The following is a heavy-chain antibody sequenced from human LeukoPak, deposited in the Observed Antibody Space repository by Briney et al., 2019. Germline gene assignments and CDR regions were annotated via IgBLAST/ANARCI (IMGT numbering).Heavy chain of an antibody. V-gene: IGHV1-2*02. CDR2: INPNSGST. CDR1: GYTFTNYF. Sequence: ASVKVSCKASGYTFTNYFMHWVRQAPGQGLEWMGWINPNSGSTNYAQKFQGRVTMTRDTSITTAYMELSRPRSDDTAVYYCARDVDMMGASYYFDFWGQGTLVTVSS. J-gene: IGHJ4*02. D-gene: IGHD5-12*01. CDR3: ARDVDMMGASYYFDF.